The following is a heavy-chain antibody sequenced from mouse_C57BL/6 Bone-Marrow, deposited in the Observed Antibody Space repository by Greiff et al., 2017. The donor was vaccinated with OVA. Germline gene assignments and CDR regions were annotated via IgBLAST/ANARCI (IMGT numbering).Heavy chain of an antibody. J-gene: IGHJ1*03. CDR3: AKNYYGSSYVGYFDV. CDR2: FHPYNDDT. D-gene: IGHD1-1*01. Sequence: VQLQQSGAELVKPGASVKMSCKASGYTFTTYPIEWMKQNHGKSLAWIGNFHPYNDDTKYNEKFKGKATLTVEKSSSTVYLELSRLTSDDSAVYYCAKNYYGSSYVGYFDVWGTGTTVTVSS. V-gene: IGHV1-47*01. CDR1: GYTFTTYP.